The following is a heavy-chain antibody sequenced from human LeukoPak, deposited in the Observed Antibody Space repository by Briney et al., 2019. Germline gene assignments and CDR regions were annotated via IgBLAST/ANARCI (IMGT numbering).Heavy chain of an antibody. CDR1: GFTFSDYY. V-gene: IGHV3-30*18. CDR2: ISYDGSNK. D-gene: IGHD6-13*01. CDR3: AKDSDTSIAAAGPSDY. J-gene: IGHJ4*02. Sequence: PGGSLRLSCAASGFTFSDYYMSWVRQAPGKGLEWVAVISYDGSNKYYADSVKGRFTISRDNSKNTLYLQMNSLRAEDTAVYYCAKDSDTSIAAAGPSDYWGQGTLVTVSS.